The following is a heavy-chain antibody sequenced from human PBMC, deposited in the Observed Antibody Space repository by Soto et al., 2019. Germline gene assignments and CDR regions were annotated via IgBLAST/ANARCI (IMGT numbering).Heavy chain of an antibody. Sequence: GGSLRLSCEVSGFRFSSYGVHWVRQAPGKGLEWVALISDDGRNTFYPDSVKGRFSISRDNSKNTVYLQMNSLRAEDTAVYYCAKDPRGNGDVTHYYNGMDVWGQGTTVTVSS. J-gene: IGHJ6*02. CDR3: AKDPRGNGDVTHYYNGMDV. V-gene: IGHV3-30*18. CDR1: GFRFSSYG. D-gene: IGHD4-17*01. CDR2: ISDDGRNT.